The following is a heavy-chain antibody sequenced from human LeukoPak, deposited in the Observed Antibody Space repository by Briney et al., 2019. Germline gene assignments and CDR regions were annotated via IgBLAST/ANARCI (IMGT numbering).Heavy chain of an antibody. CDR1: GFTFSSYG. CDR3: AKSRYDSSGYSHDDAFDI. J-gene: IGHJ3*02. V-gene: IGHV3-30*18. D-gene: IGHD3-22*01. Sequence: GGSLRLSCAASGFTFSSYGMHWVRQAPGKGLEWVAVISYDGSNKYYADSVKGRFTISRDNSKNTLYLQMNSLRAEDTAVYYCAKSRYDSSGYSHDDAFDIWGQGTMVTVSS. CDR2: ISYDGSNK.